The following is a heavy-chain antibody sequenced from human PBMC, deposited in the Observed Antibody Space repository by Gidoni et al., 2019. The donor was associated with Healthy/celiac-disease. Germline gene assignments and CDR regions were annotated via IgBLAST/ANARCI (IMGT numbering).Heavy chain of an antibody. CDR1: GFTFSSYA. J-gene: IGHJ6*02. V-gene: IGHV3-23*01. D-gene: IGHD7-27*01. Sequence: EVQLLESGGGLVQPGGSLRLSCAASGFTFSSYAMSWVRQAPGKGLEWVSAISGSGGSTYYADSVKGRFTISRDNSKNTLYLQMNSLRAEDTSVYYCAKADGKVNGDYYYYGMDVWGQGTTVTVSS. CDR2: ISGSGGST. CDR3: AKADGKVNGDYYYYGMDV.